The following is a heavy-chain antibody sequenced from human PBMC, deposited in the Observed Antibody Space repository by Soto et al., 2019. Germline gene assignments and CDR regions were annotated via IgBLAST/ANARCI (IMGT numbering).Heavy chain of an antibody. Sequence: PSETLSLTCTVSNDSISNYYWNWIRQSPGKGLEWIGYISYPGTTNYNPSLKSRVAISLDTSKKQFSLTLSSVTAADTAVYFCARCGVMVTDNWLDPWGQGTLVTVSS. CDR3: ARCGVMVTDNWLDP. CDR2: ISYPGTT. D-gene: IGHD2-21*02. J-gene: IGHJ5*02. V-gene: IGHV4-59*08. CDR1: NDSISNYY.